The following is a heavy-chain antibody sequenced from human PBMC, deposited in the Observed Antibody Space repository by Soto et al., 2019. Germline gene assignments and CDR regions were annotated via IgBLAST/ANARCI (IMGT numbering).Heavy chain of an antibody. D-gene: IGHD6-13*01. CDR2: ISAYNGNT. V-gene: IGHV1-18*01. CDR3: ARASVIAAAGTSYYYYMDV. CDR1: GYTFTSYG. Sequence: QVQLVQSGAEVKKPGASVKVSCNASGYTFTSYGISWVRQAPGQGLEWMGWISAYNGNTNYAQKLQGRVTMTTDTSTSTAYMELSSLRSDDTAVYYCARASVIAAAGTSYYYYMDVWGKGTTVTVSS. J-gene: IGHJ6*03.